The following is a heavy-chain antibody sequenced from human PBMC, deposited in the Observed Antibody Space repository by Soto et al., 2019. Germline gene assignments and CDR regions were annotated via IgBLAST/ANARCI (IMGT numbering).Heavy chain of an antibody. V-gene: IGHV3-9*01. CDR2: ISWNSGSI. D-gene: IGHD6-6*01. CDR3: AKDSFPYSSSPSYGMDV. Sequence: EVQLVESGGGLVQPGRSLRLSCAASGFTFDDYAMHWVRQAPGKGLEWVSGISWNSGSIGYADSVKGRFTISRDNAKNSLYLQMNSLRAEDTALYYCAKDSFPYSSSPSYGMDVWGQGTTVTVSS. J-gene: IGHJ6*02. CDR1: GFTFDDYA.